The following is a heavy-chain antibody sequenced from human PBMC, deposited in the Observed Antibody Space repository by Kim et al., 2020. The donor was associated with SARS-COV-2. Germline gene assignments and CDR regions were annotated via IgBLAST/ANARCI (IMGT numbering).Heavy chain of an antibody. D-gene: IGHD4-17*01. Sequence: GGSLRLSCAASGFTFSNAWMSWVRQAPGKGLEWVGRIKSKTDGGTTDYAAPVKGRFTISRDDSKNTLYLQMNSLKTEDTAVYYCTTADYGDYVEYYYGMDVWGQGTTVTVSS. CDR2: IKSKTDGGTT. J-gene: IGHJ6*02. CDR1: GFTFSNAW. CDR3: TTADYGDYVEYYYGMDV. V-gene: IGHV3-15*01.